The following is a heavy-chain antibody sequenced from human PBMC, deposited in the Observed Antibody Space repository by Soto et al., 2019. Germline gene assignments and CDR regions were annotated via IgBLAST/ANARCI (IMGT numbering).Heavy chain of an antibody. D-gene: IGHD5-18*01. V-gene: IGHV2-5*01. CDR1: GFSLSTSGVG. CDR3: AHSKDTAIPYGIFDY. Sequence: SGPTLVHPTQTLTLTCTFSGFSLSTSGVGVGWIRQPPGKTLEWLALIYWNDDKRYSPSLKSRLTITKDTSKNQVVLTMTNMDPVDTATYYCAHSKDTAIPYGIFDYWGQGTLVTVSS. CDR2: IYWNDDK. J-gene: IGHJ4*02.